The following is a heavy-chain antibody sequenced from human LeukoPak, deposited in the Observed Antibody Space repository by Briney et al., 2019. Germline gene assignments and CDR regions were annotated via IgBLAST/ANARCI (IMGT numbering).Heavy chain of an antibody. CDR2: ISGSGGSS. CDR3: ARDPRGSVLAYYGGDRDCYKSYMDV. CDR1: GFTFTNYA. J-gene: IGHJ6*03. D-gene: IGHD2-21*02. Sequence: PGGSLRLSCAASGFTFTNYAMNWVRQAPGKGLEWVSAISGSGGSSSYADSVRGRFTISRDNSNNMLYLQMNSLRAEDTAVYYCARDPRGSVLAYYGGDRDCYKSYMDVWGKGTTVTVSS. V-gene: IGHV3-23*01.